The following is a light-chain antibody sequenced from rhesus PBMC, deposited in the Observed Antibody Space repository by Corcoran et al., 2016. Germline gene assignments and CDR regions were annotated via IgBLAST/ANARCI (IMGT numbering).Light chain of an antibody. Sequence: DIQMTQSPSSLSASVGDTVTITCRASQGISSWLAWYQQEAGKAPKLLNYKASSLQSGVPSRLSGSGSGTDFTRTISSLQSEDFATYYCQQYSSRPWTFGQGTKVEIK. CDR2: KAS. V-gene: IGKV1-22*01. J-gene: IGKJ1*01. CDR1: QGISSW. CDR3: QQYSSRPWT.